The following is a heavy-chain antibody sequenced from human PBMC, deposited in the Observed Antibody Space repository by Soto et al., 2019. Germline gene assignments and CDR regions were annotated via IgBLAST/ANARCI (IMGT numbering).Heavy chain of an antibody. J-gene: IGHJ6*02. Sequence: QITLKESGPTLVKPTQTLTLTCTFSGFALTTSGVAVGWIRQSPGKALEWLALISWNYDKRYSPSLNNRLTIAKDTSKNQVVLTMTNMDPVDTATYYCAHGVFTIYYAIDVWGQGTTVTVSS. CDR3: AHGVFTIYYAIDV. CDR2: ISWNYDK. D-gene: IGHD3-3*01. CDR1: GFALTTSGVA. V-gene: IGHV2-5*01.